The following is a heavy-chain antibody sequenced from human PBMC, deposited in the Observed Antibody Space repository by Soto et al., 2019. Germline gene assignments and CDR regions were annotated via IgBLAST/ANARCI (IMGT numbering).Heavy chain of an antibody. D-gene: IGHD3-22*01. CDR3: PRRPYYYDSSAYLGMRAAFDI. CDR2: IWYDGSNK. Sequence: GGSLTLSCAASGFTFSSYGMHWVSQAPGRGLEWVAVIWYDGSNKYYADSVNGRSTISIDNSNNTLYLHMNSLRAEDTAVYYRPRRPYYYDSSAYLGMRAAFDIWVQGTMVTVSS. CDR1: GFTFSSYG. J-gene: IGHJ3*02. V-gene: IGHV3-33*01.